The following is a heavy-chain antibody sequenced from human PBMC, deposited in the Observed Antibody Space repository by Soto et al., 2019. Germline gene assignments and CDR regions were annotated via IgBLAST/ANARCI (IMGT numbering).Heavy chain of an antibody. D-gene: IGHD2-15*01. CDR2: IWYDGSNK. Sequence: QVQLVESGGGVVQPGRSLRLSCAASGFTFSSYGMHWVRQAPDKGLEWVAVIWYDGSNKYYADSVKGRFTISRDNSKKTLYLEMNSLRAEDTAVYYCASEYCSGGRCYYYGMAVWGQGTTVTVSS. J-gene: IGHJ6*02. CDR3: ASEYCSGGRCYYYGMAV. V-gene: IGHV3-33*01. CDR1: GFTFSSYG.